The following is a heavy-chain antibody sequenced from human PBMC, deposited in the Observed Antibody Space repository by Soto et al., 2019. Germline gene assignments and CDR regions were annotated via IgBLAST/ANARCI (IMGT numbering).Heavy chain of an antibody. CDR2: VSGGGGST. D-gene: IGHD2-15*01. J-gene: IGHJ4*02. V-gene: IGHV3-23*01. CDR1: GFTFSSYA. CDR3: AKDRGSVGYCSGGSCHSDY. Sequence: DVQLLESGGGLVQPGGSLRLSCAASGFTFSSYAMSWVRQAPGKGLEWVSGVSGGGGSTYYADSVKGRCTISRDNSNNTLYLQMNGLRAEDTAVYYCAKDRGSVGYCSGGSCHSDYWGQGTLVAVSS.